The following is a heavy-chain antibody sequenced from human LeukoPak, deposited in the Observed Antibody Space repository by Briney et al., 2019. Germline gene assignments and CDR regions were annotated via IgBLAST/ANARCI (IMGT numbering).Heavy chain of an antibody. CDR1: GGSISSSSYY. Sequence: SETLSLTCTVSGGSISSSSYYWGWIRQPPGKGLEWIGSIYYSGSTYYNPSLKSRVTISVDTSKNQFSLKLSSVTAADTAVYYCARVRRYCSGGSCYLVWFDPWGQGTLVTVSS. CDR3: ARVRRYCSGGSCYLVWFDP. CDR2: IYYSGST. V-gene: IGHV4-39*07. D-gene: IGHD2-15*01. J-gene: IGHJ5*02.